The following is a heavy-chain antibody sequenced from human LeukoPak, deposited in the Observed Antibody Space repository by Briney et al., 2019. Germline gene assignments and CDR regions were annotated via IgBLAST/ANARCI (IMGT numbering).Heavy chain of an antibody. D-gene: IGHD5-18*01. CDR3: AKDHGYSYGPGD. Sequence: ASVKVSCKASGYTFTSYDINWVRQATGQGLGWMGWMNPNSGNTGYAQKFQGRVTMTRNTSISTAYMELSSLRSEDTAVYYCAKDHGYSYGPGDWGQGTLVTVSS. J-gene: IGHJ4*02. CDR1: GYTFTSYD. CDR2: MNPNSGNT. V-gene: IGHV1-8*01.